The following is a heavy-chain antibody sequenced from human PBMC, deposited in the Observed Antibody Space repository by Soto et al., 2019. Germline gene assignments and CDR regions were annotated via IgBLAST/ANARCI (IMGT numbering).Heavy chain of an antibody. Sequence: SETLSLTCAVSGGSISSGGYSWSWIRQPPGKGLEWIGYIYHSGVTNYNPSLEGRVTISIDKSKNQFYLDLNSVTAADTAVYYCATSNWFDPWGQGTLVTVSS. D-gene: IGHD2-2*01. J-gene: IGHJ5*02. CDR2: IYHSGVT. V-gene: IGHV4-30-2*01. CDR3: ATSNWFDP. CDR1: GGSISSGGYS.